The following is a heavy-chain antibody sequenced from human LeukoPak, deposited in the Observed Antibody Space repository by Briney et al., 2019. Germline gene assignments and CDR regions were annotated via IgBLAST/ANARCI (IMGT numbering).Heavy chain of an antibody. Sequence: SETLSLTCTVSGYSISSGYYWGWIRQPPGKGLEWIGSIYHSGSTYYNPSLKSRVTISVDTSKNQFSLKLSSVTAADTAVYYCARDSAYGIMITFGGDFWISWGQGTLVTVSS. CDR1: GYSISSGYY. V-gene: IGHV4-38-2*02. CDR3: ARDSAYGIMITFGGDFWIS. CDR2: IYHSGST. J-gene: IGHJ4*02. D-gene: IGHD3-16*01.